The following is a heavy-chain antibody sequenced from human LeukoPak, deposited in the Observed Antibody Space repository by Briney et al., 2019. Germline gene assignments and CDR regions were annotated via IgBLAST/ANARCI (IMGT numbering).Heavy chain of an antibody. CDR1: GYTLTSYD. CDR2: MNPNSGNT. V-gene: IGHV1-8*03. Sequence: ASVKVSCKASGYTLTSYDINWVRQATGQGLEWMGWMNPNSGNTGYAQKFQGRVTITRNTSISTAYMELSSLRSEDTAVYYCAREYDCTNGVCYSWFDPWGQGTLVTVSS. D-gene: IGHD2-8*01. J-gene: IGHJ5*02. CDR3: AREYDCTNGVCYSWFDP.